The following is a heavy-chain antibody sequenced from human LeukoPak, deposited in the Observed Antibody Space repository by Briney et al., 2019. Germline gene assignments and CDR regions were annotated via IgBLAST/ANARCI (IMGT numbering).Heavy chain of an antibody. CDR1: GFTFRSYE. CDR3: ARTNQIDETAFDI. Sequence: GGSLRLSCAASGFTFRSYEMNWVRQAPGKGLEWVSYITSSGSTIYYADSVKGRFTISRDNAKNSLYLQMNSLRAEDTAVYYCARTNQIDETAFDIWGQGTMVTVSS. CDR2: ITSSGSTI. V-gene: IGHV3-48*03. J-gene: IGHJ3*02. D-gene: IGHD1-14*01.